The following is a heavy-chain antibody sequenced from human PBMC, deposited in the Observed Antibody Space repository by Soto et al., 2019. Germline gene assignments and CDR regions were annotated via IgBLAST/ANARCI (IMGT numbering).Heavy chain of an antibody. CDR1: GGSISSDGNY. V-gene: IGHV4-31*01. Sequence: QVQLQESGPGLVKSSQTLSLTCTVSGGSISSDGNYWSWIRQHPGKGLEWIGYIYYSGSTNYNPSLKSAFTISVDTSKNQFSLKLNSVTAADTAVYYCARARMVRGIIYYYGMDVWGQGTTVTVSS. J-gene: IGHJ6*02. CDR2: IYYSGST. CDR3: ARARMVRGIIYYYGMDV. D-gene: IGHD3-10*01.